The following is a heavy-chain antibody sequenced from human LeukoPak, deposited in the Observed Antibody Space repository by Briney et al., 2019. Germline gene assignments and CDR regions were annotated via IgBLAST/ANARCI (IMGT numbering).Heavy chain of an antibody. CDR3: ARVMGSTSVDY. CDR2: INTDGSST. J-gene: IGHJ4*02. Sequence: GGSLRLSCAASGFTFSSYWMPWVRQAPGKGLVWVSRINTDGSSTSYADSVKGRFTISRDDAKNTLYLQMNSLRADDTAVYYCARVMGSTSVDYWGQGTLVTVSS. D-gene: IGHD2-2*01. CDR1: GFTFSSYW. V-gene: IGHV3-74*01.